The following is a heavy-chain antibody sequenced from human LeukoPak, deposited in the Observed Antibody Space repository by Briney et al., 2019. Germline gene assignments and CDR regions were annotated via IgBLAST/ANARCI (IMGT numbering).Heavy chain of an antibody. J-gene: IGHJ4*02. Sequence: GGSLRLSCAASGFTFSSYGMHWVRQAPGKGLEWVAVISYDGSNKYYADSVKGRFTISRDNSKNTLYLQMNSLRAEDTAVYYCAKVISEEGGSSRYFDYWGQGTLVTLSS. CDR1: GFTFSSYG. CDR3: AKVISEEGGSSRYFDY. V-gene: IGHV3-30*18. D-gene: IGHD3-22*01. CDR2: ISYDGSNK.